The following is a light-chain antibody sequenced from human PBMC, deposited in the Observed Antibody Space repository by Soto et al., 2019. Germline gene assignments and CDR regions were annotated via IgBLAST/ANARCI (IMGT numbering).Light chain of an antibody. CDR3: QTWGTGV. V-gene: IGLV4-69*01. Sequence: QPVLTQSPSASASLGASVKLTCTLSRGHSSYAIAWHQQQPEKGPRYLMKLNSDGSHSKGDGIPDRFSGSSSGAERYLTISSLQSEDEADYYCQTWGTGVCGGGTKLTVL. CDR1: RGHSSYA. CDR2: LNSDGSH. J-gene: IGLJ2*01.